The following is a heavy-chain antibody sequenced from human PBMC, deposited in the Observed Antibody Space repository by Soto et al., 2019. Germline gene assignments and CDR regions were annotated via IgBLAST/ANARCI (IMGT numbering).Heavy chain of an antibody. D-gene: IGHD2-15*01. Sequence: QVQLGQSGAEVKKPGSSVKVSCKASGGTFSSYAISWVRQAPGQGLEWMGGIIPIFGTANYAQKFQGRVTITADESTSTAYMELSSLRSEDTAVYYCARVYCSGGSCYSALGYFDYWGQGTLVTVSS. CDR3: ARVYCSGGSCYSALGYFDY. CDR2: IIPIFGTA. CDR1: GGTFSSYA. J-gene: IGHJ4*02. V-gene: IGHV1-69*12.